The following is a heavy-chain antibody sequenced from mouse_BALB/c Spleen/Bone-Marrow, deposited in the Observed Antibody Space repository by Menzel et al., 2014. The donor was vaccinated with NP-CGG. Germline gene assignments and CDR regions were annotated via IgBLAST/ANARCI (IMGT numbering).Heavy chain of an antibody. V-gene: IGHV1-84*02. Sequence: QVQLQQSGPELVKPGASVKISCKASGYTFTDYYINWVKQKPGQGLVWIGWIYPGSGNTKYNEKFKGKATLTVDTSSSTAYMQLSSLTSEDTAVYFCARSPYYGNYDDYWGQGTTLTVSS. CDR3: ARSPYYGNYDDY. CDR1: GYTFTDYY. CDR2: IYPGSGNT. D-gene: IGHD2-10*01. J-gene: IGHJ2*01.